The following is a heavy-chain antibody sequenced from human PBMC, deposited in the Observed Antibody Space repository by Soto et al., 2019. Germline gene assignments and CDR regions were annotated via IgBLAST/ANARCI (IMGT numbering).Heavy chain of an antibody. D-gene: IGHD5-18*01. V-gene: IGHV3-23*01. CDR1: GFTFSNYG. CDR2: VSDNGGRT. J-gene: IGHJ6*02. Sequence: AVVSLRLSCAASGFTFSNYGMSWVRQAPGKGLEWVSAVSDNGGRTRYADSVKGRFTISRDNSQNTLYLQMLSLRADDTAVYDCASGRAGYPDVCDHGTMLTV. CDR3: ASGRAGYPDV.